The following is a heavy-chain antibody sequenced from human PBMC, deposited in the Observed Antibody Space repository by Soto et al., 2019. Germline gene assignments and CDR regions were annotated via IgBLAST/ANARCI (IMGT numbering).Heavy chain of an antibody. V-gene: IGHV4-31*03. CDR2: IYYSGST. D-gene: IGHD1-1*01. CDR3: ARDREDGPRSGHFDY. CDR1: GGSISSGGYY. J-gene: IGHJ4*02. Sequence: QVQLQESGPGLVKPSQTLSLTCTVSGGSISSGGYYWSWIRQHPGKGLEWIGYIYYSGSTYYNPSLKSRVNRSVDTSKNQFSLKLSSVTAADTAVYYCARDREDGPRSGHFDYWGQGTLVTVSS.